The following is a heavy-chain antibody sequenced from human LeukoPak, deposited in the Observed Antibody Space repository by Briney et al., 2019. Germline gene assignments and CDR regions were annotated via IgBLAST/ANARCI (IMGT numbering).Heavy chain of an antibody. D-gene: IGHD6-19*01. Sequence: ASVTVSFKASGGTFSSYAISWVRQAPGQGLEWMGGIIPIFGTANYAQKFQGRVTITADESTSTAYMELSSLRSEDTAVYYCARSPELIAVAVPGGSLTGLFYYWGQGTLVTVSS. V-gene: IGHV1-69*13. CDR2: IIPIFGTA. CDR1: GGTFSSYA. J-gene: IGHJ4*02. CDR3: ARSPELIAVAVPGGSLTGLFYY.